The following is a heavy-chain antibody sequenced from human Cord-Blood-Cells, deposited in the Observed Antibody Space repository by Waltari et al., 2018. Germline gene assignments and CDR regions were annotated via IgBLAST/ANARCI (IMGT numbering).Heavy chain of an antibody. D-gene: IGHD2-15*01. CDR1: GFTFSSYS. J-gene: IGHJ4*02. CDR3: ARGHCSGGSCYLDY. V-gene: IGHV3-21*01. CDR2: ISSSSSYI. Sequence: EVQLVESGGGLVKPGGSLRLSCAASGFTFSSYSMNWVRQAPGKGLEWVSSISSSSSYIIYSDSVKCRITISRDNAKNSLYLQMNSLRAEDTAVYYCARGHCSGGSCYLDYWGQGTLVTVSS.